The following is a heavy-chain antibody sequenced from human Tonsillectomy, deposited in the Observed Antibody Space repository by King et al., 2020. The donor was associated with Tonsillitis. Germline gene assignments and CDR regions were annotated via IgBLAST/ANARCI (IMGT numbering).Heavy chain of an antibody. Sequence: QLQESGPGLVKPSETLSLTCTVSGGSISSYYWSWIRQPPGKGLEWIGYIYYSGSTNYNPSLKSRVTISVDTSKNQFSLKLSSVTAADTAVYYCARARWNFLVVKNYYMDVWGKGTTVTVSS. J-gene: IGHJ6*03. CDR2: IYYSGST. V-gene: IGHV4-59*01. D-gene: IGHD2-21*01. CDR1: GGSISSYY. CDR3: ARARWNFLVVKNYYMDV.